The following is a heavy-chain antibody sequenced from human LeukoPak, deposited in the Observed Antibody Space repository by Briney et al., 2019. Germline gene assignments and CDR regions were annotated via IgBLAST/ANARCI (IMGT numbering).Heavy chain of an antibody. D-gene: IGHD2-15*01. CDR1: GYSFTSYW. J-gene: IGHJ5*02. CDR2: IYPGDSTT. V-gene: IGHV5-51*01. CDR3: ARSATNWFDP. Sequence: PGESLKISCKGSGYSFTSYWIGWVRQMPGKGLEWMGIIYPGDSTTRYSPSFQGQVTFSADKSISAAYLQWSSLKASDTAIYYCARSATNWFDPWGQGTLVTVSS.